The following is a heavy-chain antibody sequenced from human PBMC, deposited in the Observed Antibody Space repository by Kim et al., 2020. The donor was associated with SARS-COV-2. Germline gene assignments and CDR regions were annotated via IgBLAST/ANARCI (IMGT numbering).Heavy chain of an antibody. V-gene: IGHV3-7*03. J-gene: IGHJ4*02. Sequence: GGSLRLSCVGSGFTFSSHWMSWVRQVPGKGLEWVATIKKDASEKYYVDSVKGRFTIARDNAKNSLFLQMNTLRAEDTAVYFCARVSLGSGSYYNPNDYWGQGTLVTVSS. CDR3: ARVSLGSGSYYNPNDY. D-gene: IGHD3-10*01. CDR1: GFTFSSHW. CDR2: IKKDASEK.